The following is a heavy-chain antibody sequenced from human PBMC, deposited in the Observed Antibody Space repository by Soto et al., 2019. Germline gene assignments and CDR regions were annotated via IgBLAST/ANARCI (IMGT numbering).Heavy chain of an antibody. V-gene: IGHV3-30-3*01. CDR2: ISYDGSNK. Sequence: GGSLRLSCAASGFTFSSYAMHWVRQAPGKGLEWVAVISYDGSNKYYADSVKGRFTISRDNSKNTLYLQMNSLRAEDTAVYYCARDLEGASPDHSYYYYGMDVWGQGTTVTVSS. CDR1: GFTFSSYA. J-gene: IGHJ6*02. CDR3: ARDLEGASPDHSYYYYGMDV. D-gene: IGHD1-26*01.